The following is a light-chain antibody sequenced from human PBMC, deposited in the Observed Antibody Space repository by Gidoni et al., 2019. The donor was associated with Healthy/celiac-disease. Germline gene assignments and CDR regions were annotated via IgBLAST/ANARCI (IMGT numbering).Light chain of an antibody. V-gene: IGKV1-39*01. CDR3: QQGYSTPPT. J-gene: IGKJ2*01. CDR2: AAS. Sequence: DTQIPQSPSSLSASVGDRVTITCRASQGISSYLDWYQQKPGKAPKLLIYAASSLQSGVPSRFSGSGSGTDFTLTISSLQPEDFATYYCQQGYSTPPTFGQGTRLEIK. CDR1: QGISSY.